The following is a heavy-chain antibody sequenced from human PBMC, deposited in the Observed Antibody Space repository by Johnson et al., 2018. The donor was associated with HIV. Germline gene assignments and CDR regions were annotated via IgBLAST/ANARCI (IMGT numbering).Heavy chain of an antibody. J-gene: IGHJ3*02. Sequence: VQLVESGGGVVRPGGSLRLSCAASGFTFSSYDIHWVRQATGKGLESVSPIGPAADTYYPGSVKGRFTISRDNSKNTLYLQMNSLRAEDTAVYYCARDLPSNYYDSSGYYPDAFDIWGQGTMVTVSS. CDR1: GFTFSSYD. CDR3: ARDLPSNYYDSSGYYPDAFDI. D-gene: IGHD3-22*01. V-gene: IGHV3-13*01. CDR2: IGPAADT.